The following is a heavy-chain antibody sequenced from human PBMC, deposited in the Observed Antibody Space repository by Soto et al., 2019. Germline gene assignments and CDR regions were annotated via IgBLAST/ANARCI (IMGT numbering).Heavy chain of an antibody. J-gene: IGHJ6*03. D-gene: IGHD4-17*01. CDR1: GFTFSSYW. Sequence: GGSLRLSCAASGFTFSSYWMSWVRQAPGKGLEWVANIKQDGSEKYYVDSVKGRFTISRDNAKNSLYLQMNSLRAEDTAVYYCARTVTPHHYYYYMDVWGKGTTVTVSS. CDR3: ARTVTPHHYYYYMDV. V-gene: IGHV3-7*01. CDR2: IKQDGSEK.